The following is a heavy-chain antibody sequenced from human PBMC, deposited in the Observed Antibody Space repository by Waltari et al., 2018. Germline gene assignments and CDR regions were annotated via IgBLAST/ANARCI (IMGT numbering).Heavy chain of an antibody. V-gene: IGHV1-69*01. CDR3: ARLGAAAGTDYFDY. Sequence: QVQLVQSGAEVKKPGSAVTVSCQASGGYFSSYAISWVSTAPGQGLEWMGGIITIFGTANYAQKFQGRVTITADESPSTAYMELSSLRSEDTAVYYCARLGAAAGTDYFDYWGQGTLVTVSS. CDR2: IITIFGTA. D-gene: IGHD6-13*01. CDR1: GGYFSSYA. J-gene: IGHJ4*02.